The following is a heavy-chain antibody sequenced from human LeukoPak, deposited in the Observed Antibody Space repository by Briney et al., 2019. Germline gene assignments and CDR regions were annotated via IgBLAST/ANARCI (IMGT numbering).Heavy chain of an antibody. CDR1: GYTFTSYY. D-gene: IGHD4-17*01. Sequence: ASVTVSCTASGYTFTSYYMHWVRQAPGQGLEWMGIINPSGGSTSYAQKFQGRVTMTRDTSTSTVYMELSSLRSEDTAVYYCARQGAVTPRRTHYYAMDVWGPGTTVTVSS. CDR2: INPSGGST. J-gene: IGHJ6*02. CDR3: ARQGAVTPRRTHYYAMDV. V-gene: IGHV1-46*01.